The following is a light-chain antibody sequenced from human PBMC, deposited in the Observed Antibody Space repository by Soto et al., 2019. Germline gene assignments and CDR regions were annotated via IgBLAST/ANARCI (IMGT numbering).Light chain of an antibody. V-gene: IGLV1-40*01. CDR3: HSYDRSLGAVV. Sequence: QSVLTQPPSVSAAPGQRVTISCTGTTSNIGSSYDVHWYQQIPGTPPKVLISANENRPSGVPDRFSGSRSGTSASLTISDLQAEDEADYFCHSYDRSLGAVVFGGGTQLTVL. J-gene: IGLJ2*01. CDR1: TSNIGSSYD. CDR2: ANE.